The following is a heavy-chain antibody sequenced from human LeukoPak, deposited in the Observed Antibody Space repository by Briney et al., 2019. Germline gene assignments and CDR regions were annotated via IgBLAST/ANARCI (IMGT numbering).Heavy chain of an antibody. CDR3: AREYDFWSGYLDY. J-gene: IGHJ4*02. D-gene: IGHD3-3*01. CDR1: GGSISSGGYY. CDR2: IYYSGST. V-gene: IGHV4-61*08. Sequence: SQTLSLTCTVSGGSISSGGYYWSWIRQPPGKGLEWIGYIYYSGSTNYNPSLKSRVTISVDTSKNQFSLKLSSVTAADTAVYYCAREYDFWSGYLDYWGQGTLVTVSS.